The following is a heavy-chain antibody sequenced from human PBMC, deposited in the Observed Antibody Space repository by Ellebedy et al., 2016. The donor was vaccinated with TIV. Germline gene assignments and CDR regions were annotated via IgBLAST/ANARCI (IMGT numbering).Heavy chain of an antibody. CDR2: ISYSGST. Sequence: MPSETLSLTCTVPGGSISYYYWSWIRQPPGKGLEWMGYISYSGSTNYNSSLKSRVTLSVDTSKNQLSLKLSSVTAADTAVYYCAGDVFDYYDSGGFYSGHYSSYGLDVWGQGTTVTVSS. CDR3: AGDVFDYYDSGGFYSGHYSSYGLDV. V-gene: IGHV4-59*01. J-gene: IGHJ6*02. CDR1: GGSISYYY. D-gene: IGHD3-22*01.